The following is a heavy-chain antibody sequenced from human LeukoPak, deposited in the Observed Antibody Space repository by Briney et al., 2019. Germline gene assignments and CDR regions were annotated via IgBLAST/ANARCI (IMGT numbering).Heavy chain of an antibody. CDR1: GSSFTSYW. J-gene: IGHJ4*02. CDR2: IYPGDSDT. Sequence: GESLKISSKGSGSSFTSYWIGWVRQMPGKGLEWMGIIYPGDSDTRYSPSFQGQVTISADKSISTAYLQWSSLKASDTATYYCARRAYCGGDCYVDYWGQGTLVTVSS. D-gene: IGHD2-21*02. CDR3: ARRAYCGGDCYVDY. V-gene: IGHV5-51*01.